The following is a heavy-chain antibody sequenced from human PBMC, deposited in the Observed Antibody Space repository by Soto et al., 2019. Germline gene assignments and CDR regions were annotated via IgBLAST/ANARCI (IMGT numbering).Heavy chain of an antibody. CDR3: AREDDGGDRDYYGLDV. CDR2: IHYSGSI. CDR1: GGSISYEYYH. V-gene: IGHV4-30-4*08. J-gene: IGHJ6*02. Sequence: QVQLQQSGPGLVKPSQTLSLTCTVSGGSISYEYYHWTWIRQSPGKGLEWIGYIHYSGSITYNSSFKSRVTISVDTSKNQFSLQLSSVTAADTAVYFCAREDDGGDRDYYGLDVWGQGTTVTVSS. D-gene: IGHD2-21*02.